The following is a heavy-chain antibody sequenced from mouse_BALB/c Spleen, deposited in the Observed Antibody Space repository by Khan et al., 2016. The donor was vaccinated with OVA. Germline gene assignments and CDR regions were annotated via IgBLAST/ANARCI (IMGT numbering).Heavy chain of an antibody. CDR2: INTYTGET. CDR3: ARVGYNATMDY. V-gene: IGHV9-3-1*01. J-gene: IGHJ4*01. Sequence: QIQLVQSGPELKKPGETVTISCKASGYTFTIYGMNWVRQAPGKGLKWMGWINTYTGETTYADDFKGRFAFSLETSASTAFLQINNLTNEDTATYYCARVGYNATMDYWGQGTSVTVSS. CDR1: GYTFTIYG. D-gene: IGHD2-14*01.